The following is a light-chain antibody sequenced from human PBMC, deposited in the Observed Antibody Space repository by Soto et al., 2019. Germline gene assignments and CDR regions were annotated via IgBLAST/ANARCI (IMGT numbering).Light chain of an antibody. V-gene: IGKV1-5*03. CDR3: QQYNSYSRT. CDR1: QSISSW. Sequence: DIQMTQSPSTLSASVGDRVTITCRASQSISSWLAWYQQKPGKAPKLLIYKASSLESGVPSRFSGSGSGTEIHLTISSLQPDDFATYYCQQYNSYSRTFGQGTKVEIK. CDR2: KAS. J-gene: IGKJ1*01.